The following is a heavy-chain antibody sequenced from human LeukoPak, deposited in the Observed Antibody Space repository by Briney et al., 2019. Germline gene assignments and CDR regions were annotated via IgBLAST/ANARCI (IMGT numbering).Heavy chain of an antibody. CDR1: GGSFSGYY. D-gene: IGHD1-26*01. CDR3: ASPPRGGSYSLGY. CDR2: INHSGST. Sequence: PSETLSLTCAVYGGSFSGYYWSWIRQPPGKGLEWIGEINHSGSTNYNPSLKSRVTISVDTSKNQFSLKLSSVTAADTAVYYCASPPRGGSYSLGYWGQGTLVTVSS. V-gene: IGHV4-34*01. J-gene: IGHJ4*02.